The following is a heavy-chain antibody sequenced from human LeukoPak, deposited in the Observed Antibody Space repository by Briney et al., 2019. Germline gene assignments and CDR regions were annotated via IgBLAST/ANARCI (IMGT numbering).Heavy chain of an antibody. V-gene: IGHV4-34*01. Sequence: PSETLSFTCAVYGGSFSGYYWSWIRQPPGKGLEWIGEINHSGSTNYNPSLKSRVTISVDTSKNQFSLELSSVTAADTAVYYCARVGSGSSYYFDYWGQGTLVTVSS. J-gene: IGHJ4*02. CDR3: ARVGSGSSYYFDY. CDR2: INHSGST. D-gene: IGHD3-10*01. CDR1: GGSFSGYY.